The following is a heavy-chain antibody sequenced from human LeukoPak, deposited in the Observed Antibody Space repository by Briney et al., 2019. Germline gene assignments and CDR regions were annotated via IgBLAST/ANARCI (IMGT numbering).Heavy chain of an antibody. CDR3: ARDLRSDYYDSNEYFDL. CDR1: GFTFSDRY. J-gene: IGHJ2*01. V-gene: IGHV3-72*01. D-gene: IGHD3-22*01. CDR2: TRNKANSYTT. Sequence: EGSLRLSCAATGFTFSDRYMSWIRQAPGKGLEWVGRTRNKANSYTTEYAASVKGRFTISRDDSKNSLYLQMNSLKTEDTAVYYCARDLRSDYYDSNEYFDLWGRGTLVTVSS.